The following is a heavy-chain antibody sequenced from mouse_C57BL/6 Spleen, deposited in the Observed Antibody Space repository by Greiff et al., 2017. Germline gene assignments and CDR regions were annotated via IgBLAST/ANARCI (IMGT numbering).Heavy chain of an antibody. CDR2: ISGGGGNT. CDR3: ARHRTGTYFDY. D-gene: IGHD4-1*01. CDR1: GFTFSSYT. J-gene: IGHJ2*01. V-gene: IGHV5-9*01. Sequence: EVKLVESGGGLVKPGGSLKLSCAASGFTFSSYTMSWVRQTPEKRLEWVATISGGGGNTYYPDNAKNTLYLQMSSLRSEDTALYYCARHRTGTYFDYWGQGTTLTVSS.